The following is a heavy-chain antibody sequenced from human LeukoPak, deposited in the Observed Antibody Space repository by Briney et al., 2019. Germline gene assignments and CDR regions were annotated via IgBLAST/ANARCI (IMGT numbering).Heavy chain of an antibody. CDR1: GFTFSGSA. CDR3: TSSREDSSGYYYYY. V-gene: IGHV3-73*01. D-gene: IGHD3-22*01. Sequence: GGSLRLSCAASGFTFSGSAMHWVRQASGKGLEWVGRIRSKANSYATAYAASVKGRFTTSRDDSKNTAYLQMNSLKTEDTAVYYCTSSREDSSGYYYYYWGQGTLVTVSS. J-gene: IGHJ4*02. CDR2: IRSKANSYAT.